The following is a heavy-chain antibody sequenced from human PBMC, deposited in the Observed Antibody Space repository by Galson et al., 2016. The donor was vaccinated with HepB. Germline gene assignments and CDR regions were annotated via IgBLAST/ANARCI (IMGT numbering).Heavy chain of an antibody. V-gene: IGHV3-13*01. D-gene: IGHD2-15*01. Sequence: SLRLSCAASGLTFSRCDMHWVRQATGKGLEWVSAVGTAGDTYCPGSVRGRFTISRENSKNSLYLQMNSLTAGDTAVYYCAGGKFDCSGGTCHYYGMDVWGKGATVTVSS. CDR2: VGTAGDT. J-gene: IGHJ6*04. CDR3: AGGKFDCSGGTCHYYGMDV. CDR1: GLTFSRCD.